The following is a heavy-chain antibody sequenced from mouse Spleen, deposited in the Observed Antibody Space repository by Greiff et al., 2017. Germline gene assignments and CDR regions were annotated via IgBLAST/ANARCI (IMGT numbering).Heavy chain of an antibody. Sequence: VQLQQSGAELVRPGASVTLSCKASGYTFTDYEMHWVKQTPVHGLEWIGAIDPETGGTAYNQKFKGKAILTADKSSSTAYMELRSLKSEDSAVYYCTRRALHYWGQGTTLTVSS. J-gene: IGHJ2*01. CDR3: TRRALHY. V-gene: IGHV1-15*01. CDR2: IDPETGGT. CDR1: GYTFTDYE. D-gene: IGHD2-10*01.